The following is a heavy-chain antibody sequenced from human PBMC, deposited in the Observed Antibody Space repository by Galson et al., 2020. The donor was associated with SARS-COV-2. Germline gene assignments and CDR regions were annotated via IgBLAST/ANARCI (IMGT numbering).Heavy chain of an antibody. CDR1: GYSFTSYW. D-gene: IGHD6-13*01. Sequence: KIGESLKISCKGSGYSFTSYWISWVRQMPGKGLEWMGRIDPSDSYTNYSPSFQGHVTISADKSISTAYLQWSSLKASDTAMYYCARRQIAAAGLVYYYYGMDVWGQGTTVTVSS. J-gene: IGHJ6*02. V-gene: IGHV5-10-1*01. CDR2: IDPSDSYT. CDR3: ARRQIAAAGLVYYYYGMDV.